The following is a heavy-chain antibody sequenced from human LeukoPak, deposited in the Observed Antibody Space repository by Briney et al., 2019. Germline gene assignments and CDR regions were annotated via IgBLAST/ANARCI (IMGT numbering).Heavy chain of an antibody. Sequence: SQTLSLTCAVSGGSISSGGYSWSWIRQPPGKGLEWIGYIYHSGSTYYNPSLKSRVTISVDRSKNQFSLKLSSVTAADTAVYYCARGSWSSSVDYWGQGTLVTVSS. CDR2: IYHSGST. J-gene: IGHJ4*02. CDR1: GGSISSGGYS. D-gene: IGHD6-6*01. V-gene: IGHV4-30-2*01. CDR3: ARGSWSSSVDY.